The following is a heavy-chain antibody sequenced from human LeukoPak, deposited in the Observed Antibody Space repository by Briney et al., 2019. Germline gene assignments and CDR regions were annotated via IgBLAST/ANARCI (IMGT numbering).Heavy chain of an antibody. J-gene: IGHJ4*02. CDR3: AREHCTNGVCSTGY. CDR1: GGSISSSSYY. CDR2: IYYSGST. D-gene: IGHD2-8*01. Sequence: SETLSLTCTVSGGSISSSSYYWGWIRQPPGKVLEWIGSIYYSGSTYYNPSLKSRVTISVDTSKNQFSLKLSSVTAADTAVYYCAREHCTNGVCSTGYWGQGTLVTVSS. V-gene: IGHV4-39*07.